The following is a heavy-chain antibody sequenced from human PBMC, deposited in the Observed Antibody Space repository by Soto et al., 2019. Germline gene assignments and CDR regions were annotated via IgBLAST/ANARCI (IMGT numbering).Heavy chain of an antibody. V-gene: IGHV1-69*12. J-gene: IGHJ4*02. Sequence: QVQLVQSGAEVKKPESSVKVSCKAPGGTFSTYAISWVRQAPGQGLEWMGGIIPMFGTANYAQRFQDRVTMTAEEATNTVYMELCSLRAEDTAVYFCASGIQLWLRRINTGYSGWGQGNLVTVSS. CDR2: IIPMFGTA. CDR3: ASGIQLWLRRINTGYSG. D-gene: IGHD5-18*01. CDR1: GGTFSTYA.